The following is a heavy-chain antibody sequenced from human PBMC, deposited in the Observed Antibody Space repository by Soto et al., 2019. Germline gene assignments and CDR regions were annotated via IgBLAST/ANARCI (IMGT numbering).Heavy chain of an antibody. CDR2: INHSGST. D-gene: IGHD5-18*01. Sequence: SETLSLTCAVYGGSFSGYYWSWILKPPGKGLEWIGEINHSGSTNYNPSLKSRVTISVDTSKNQFSLKLSSVTAADTAVYYCARGGYSYGNWFDPWGQGTLVTVSS. CDR1: GGSFSGYY. J-gene: IGHJ5*02. V-gene: IGHV4-34*01. CDR3: ARGGYSYGNWFDP.